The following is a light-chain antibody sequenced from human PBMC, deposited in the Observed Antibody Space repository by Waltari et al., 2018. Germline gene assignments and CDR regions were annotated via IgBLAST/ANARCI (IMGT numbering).Light chain of an antibody. CDR1: ALPKQY. V-gene: IGLV3-25*02. CDR3: QSADSSDRYVV. J-gene: IGLJ2*01. CDR2: KEP. Sequence: SYELTQPPSVSLSPGQTARITCPGDALPKQYAFWYQQKPGPAPVLLIYKEPARPTGSPERFSGSSSGTTVTLTISGVQAEEEADYYCQSADSSDRYVVFGGGTKLTVL.